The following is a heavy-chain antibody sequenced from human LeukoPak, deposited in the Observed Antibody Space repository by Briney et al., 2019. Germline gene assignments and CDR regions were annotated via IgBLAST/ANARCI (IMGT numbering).Heavy chain of an antibody. J-gene: IGHJ4*01. CDR3: ATGAGCGY. Sequence: GSLRLSCAASGFTFSSYAMHWVRQAPGKGLEWVAVISYDGSNKYYADSVKGRFTISRDNSKNTLYLQMNTLRDEDTAVYYCATGAGCGYWGQGTLVTVSS. CDR2: ISYDGSNK. D-gene: IGHD6-19*01. V-gene: IGHV3-30*04. CDR1: GFTFSSYA.